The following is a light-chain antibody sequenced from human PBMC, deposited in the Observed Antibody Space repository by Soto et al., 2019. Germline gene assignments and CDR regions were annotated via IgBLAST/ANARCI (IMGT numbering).Light chain of an antibody. Sequence: QSALTQPASVSGSPGQSITISCTGTSSDVGAYNYVSWYQQHPGKAPKLMIFEVSDRPSGVSNRFSGSKSGNTASLTISGLQAGDEADYYCRSYTSSNTPVFGGGTKLTVL. CDR2: EVS. J-gene: IGLJ2*01. V-gene: IGLV2-14*01. CDR3: RSYTSSNTPV. CDR1: SSDVGAYNY.